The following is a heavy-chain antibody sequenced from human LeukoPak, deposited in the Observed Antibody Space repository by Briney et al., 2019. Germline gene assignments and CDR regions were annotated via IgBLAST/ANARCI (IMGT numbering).Heavy chain of an antibody. CDR1: GFTFSSYE. V-gene: IGHV3-48*03. D-gene: IGHD3-16*01. Sequence: GGSLSLSCAASGFTFSSYEMNGVREAPGKGLEWGSYISSSGSTIYYADSVKGRFTISRDNAKNSLYLQMNSLRAEDTAVYYSAKDSSYDYVWESSREHPFDIWGQGTMVTVSS. J-gene: IGHJ3*02. CDR2: ISSSGSTI. CDR3: AKDSSYDYVWESSREHPFDI.